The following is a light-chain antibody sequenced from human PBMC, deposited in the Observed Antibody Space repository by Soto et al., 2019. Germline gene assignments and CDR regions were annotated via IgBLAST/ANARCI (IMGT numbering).Light chain of an antibody. V-gene: IGKV1-5*01. CDR1: QSVSNW. CDR2: AAS. J-gene: IGKJ1*01. Sequence: DIQMTQSPSTLSASVGDGVTITCRASQSVSNWLAWYQQKPGKAPKRLIYAASSLHSGVPPRFSGSGSGTEFTLTISSLQPEDFATYYCLQHRSYAWTFGQGTKVDIK. CDR3: LQHRSYAWT.